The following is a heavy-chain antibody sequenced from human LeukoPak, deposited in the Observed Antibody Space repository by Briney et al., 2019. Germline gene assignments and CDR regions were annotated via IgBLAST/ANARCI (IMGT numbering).Heavy chain of an antibody. Sequence: SGGSLRLSCAASGFTFSSHWMNWARQAPGKGLEWVANIKQDGSEKYCVDSVKGRFTISRDNAKKSLYLQMNSLRAEDTAVYYCAKGSFLYYYDSSGYYGTDYWGQGTLVTVSS. D-gene: IGHD3-22*01. V-gene: IGHV3-7*05. CDR2: IKQDGSEK. J-gene: IGHJ4*02. CDR1: GFTFSSHW. CDR3: AKGSFLYYYDSSGYYGTDY.